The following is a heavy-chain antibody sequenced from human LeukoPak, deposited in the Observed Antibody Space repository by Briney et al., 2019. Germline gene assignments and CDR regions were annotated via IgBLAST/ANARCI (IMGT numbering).Heavy chain of an antibody. J-gene: IGHJ4*02. CDR2: IYYSGST. V-gene: IGHV4-30-4*01. Sequence: SETLSLTCTVSGGSISSGDYYWSWIRQPPGKGLEWIGYIYYSGSTYYSPSLKSRVAISVDTSKNQFSLKLSSVTAADTAVYYCARTRGVSYYFDYWGQGTLVTVSS. CDR3: ARTRGVSYYFDY. CDR1: GGSISSGDYY. D-gene: IGHD3-10*01.